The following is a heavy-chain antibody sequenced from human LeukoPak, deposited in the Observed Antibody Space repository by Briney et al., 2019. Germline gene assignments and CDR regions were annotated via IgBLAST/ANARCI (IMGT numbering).Heavy chain of an antibody. Sequence: TGGSLRLSCAASGFTVNSNYLSWVREAPGKGLEWVSTLYNTGNTYYANSVKGRFSISRDNSKNTLFLQMNSLRAEDTAVYYCARLTPAAGRLYFVDWGPGTPVTVSS. CDR2: LYNTGNT. D-gene: IGHD6-13*01. CDR3: ARLTPAAGRLYFVD. CDR1: GFTVNSNY. V-gene: IGHV3-53*01. J-gene: IGHJ4*02.